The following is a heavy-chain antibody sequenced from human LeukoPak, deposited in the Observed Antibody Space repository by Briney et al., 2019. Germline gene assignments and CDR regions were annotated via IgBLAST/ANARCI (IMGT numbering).Heavy chain of an antibody. J-gene: IGHJ4*02. Sequence: PGGSLRLSCAASGFALSSYAMHWVRQAPGKGLEWITILSSDGSSEYYADSVKGRFTISRDTSMTTLYLQMNSLRAEDTAVYYCARIHADYYDSTLDYWGQGTLVTVSS. D-gene: IGHD3-22*01. CDR3: ARIHADYYDSTLDY. CDR1: GFALSSYA. CDR2: LSSDGSSE. V-gene: IGHV3-30*04.